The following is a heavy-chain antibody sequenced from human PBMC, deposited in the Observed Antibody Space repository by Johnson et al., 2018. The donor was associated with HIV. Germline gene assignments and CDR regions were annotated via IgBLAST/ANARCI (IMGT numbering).Heavy chain of an antibody. CDR2: IPYDGSNK. CDR1: GFTFSSYA. CDR3: AKETRDSRSAFDV. J-gene: IGHJ3*01. D-gene: IGHD3-22*01. V-gene: IGHV3-30-3*02. Sequence: QMQLVESGGGVVQPGRSLRLSCAASGFTFSSYAMHWVRQAPGKGLEWVAVIPYDGSNKYYADSVKGRFTISRDNSKKTLYLEINSLRTEDTAIYFCAKETRDSRSAFDVWGQGTMVTVSS.